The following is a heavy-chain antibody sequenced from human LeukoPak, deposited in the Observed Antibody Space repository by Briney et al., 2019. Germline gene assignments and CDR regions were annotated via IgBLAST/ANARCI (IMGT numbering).Heavy chain of an antibody. Sequence: GGSLRLSCAASGFTFSSYAMSWVRQAPGKGLDWVSAISRSDCSTYYADSVKGRFTISRDNSKNTLYLQMNSLRAQYTALYYWEKDLRDYDDYWGQGTLVTVSS. V-gene: IGHV3-23*01. CDR3: EKDLRDYDDY. CDR2: ISRSDCST. J-gene: IGHJ4*02. CDR1: GFTFSSYA. D-gene: IGHD5/OR15-5a*01.